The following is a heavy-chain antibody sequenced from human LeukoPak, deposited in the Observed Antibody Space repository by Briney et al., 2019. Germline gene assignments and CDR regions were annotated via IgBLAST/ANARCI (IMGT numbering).Heavy chain of an antibody. CDR3: AREGFGDSTGTPNAFDI. V-gene: IGHV4-38-2*02. Sequence: PSETLSLTCTVSGYSISSGYYWGWIRQPPGKGLEWIGSIYHSGSTYYNPSLKSRVTTSVDTSKNQFSLRLSSLTAADTAVYYCAREGFGDSTGTPNAFDIWGQGTVVTVSS. CDR1: GYSISSGYY. D-gene: IGHD2-8*02. J-gene: IGHJ3*02. CDR2: IYHSGST.